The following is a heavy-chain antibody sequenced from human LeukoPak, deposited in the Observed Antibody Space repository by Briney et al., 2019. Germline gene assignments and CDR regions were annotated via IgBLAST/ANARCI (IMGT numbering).Heavy chain of an antibody. Sequence: GGSLRLSCAASGFTVSSNYMSWVRQAPGKGLEWVSVIYSGGSTYYADSVKGRFTIPRDNSKNTLYLQMNSLRAEDTAVYYCAAEYDSSNAFDIWGQGTMVTVSS. CDR1: GFTVSSNY. CDR2: IYSGGST. CDR3: AAEYDSSNAFDI. V-gene: IGHV3-66*01. D-gene: IGHD3-22*01. J-gene: IGHJ3*02.